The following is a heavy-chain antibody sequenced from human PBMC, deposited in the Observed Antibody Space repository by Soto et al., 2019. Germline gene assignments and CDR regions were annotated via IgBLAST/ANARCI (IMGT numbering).Heavy chain of an antibody. Sequence: AXVKVSCKASGGTFSRYTISWVLQAPGQGLEWMGRIIPILGIANYAQKFQGRVTITADKSTSTAYMELSSLRSEDTAVYYCARGSVGNSFDYWGQGTLVTVSS. J-gene: IGHJ4*02. CDR1: GGTFSRYT. V-gene: IGHV1-69*02. D-gene: IGHD1-26*01. CDR2: IIPILGIA. CDR3: ARGSVGNSFDY.